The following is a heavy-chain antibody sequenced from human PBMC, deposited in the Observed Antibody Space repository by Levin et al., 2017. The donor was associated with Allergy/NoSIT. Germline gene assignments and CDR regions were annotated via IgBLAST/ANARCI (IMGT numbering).Heavy chain of an antibody. J-gene: IGHJ3*02. CDR2: IYSSGPADY. V-gene: IGHV4-61*02. Sequence: SQTLSLTCIVSGGSVTSGNYFWSWIRQPAGKGLEWIGRIYSSGPADYNYNPSLKSRITISLDTSKNQFSLKLTSVTAADTAVYYCARYGATQDIWAFDIWGQGTMVTVSS. D-gene: IGHD4/OR15-4a*01. CDR3: ARYGATQDIWAFDI. CDR1: GGSVTSGNYF.